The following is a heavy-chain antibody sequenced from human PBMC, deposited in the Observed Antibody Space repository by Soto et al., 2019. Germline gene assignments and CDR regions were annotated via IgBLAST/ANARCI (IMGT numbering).Heavy chain of an antibody. J-gene: IGHJ4*02. CDR3: ARNYGSGSNDLDY. D-gene: IGHD3-10*01. CDR2: IRAYNGNT. V-gene: IGHV1-18*04. Sequence: QVQLVQSGAEVKKPGASVKVSCKASGYTCTSYDISWVRQAPGQGLEWMGWIRAYNGNTKFAQKFQGRVTMATDTSTSTAYMELRSLRSDDTAVYYCARNYGSGSNDLDYWGQGTLVTVSS. CDR1: GYTCTSYD.